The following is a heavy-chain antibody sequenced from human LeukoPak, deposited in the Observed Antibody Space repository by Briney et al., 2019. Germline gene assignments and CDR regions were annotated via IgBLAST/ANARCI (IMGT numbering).Heavy chain of an antibody. CDR1: GFTFSSYS. J-gene: IGHJ5*02. D-gene: IGHD2-2*02. V-gene: IGHV3-21*01. CDR3: ARSCSSTSCYTIWFDP. Sequence: GGSLRLSCAASGFTFSSYSMNWVRQAPGKGLEWVSSISSSSYIYYADSVKGRFTISRDNAKNSLYLQMNSLRAEDTAVYYCARSCSSTSCYTIWFDPWGQGTLVTVSS. CDR2: ISSSSYI.